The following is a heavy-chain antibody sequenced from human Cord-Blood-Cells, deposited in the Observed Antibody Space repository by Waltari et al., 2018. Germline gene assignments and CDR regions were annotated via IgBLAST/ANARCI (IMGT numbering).Heavy chain of an antibody. CDR2: IYYSGST. Sequence: KPSQTLSLTYTVSGGSISSGGYYWSWIRQHPGKGLEWIGYIYYSGSTYYNPSLKSRVTISVDTSKNQFSLKLSSVTAADTAVYYCARAPDYGDYLGSAIDYWGQGTLVTVSS. CDR3: ARAPDYGDYLGSAIDY. D-gene: IGHD4-17*01. J-gene: IGHJ4*02. CDR1: GGSISSGGYY. V-gene: IGHV4-31*03.